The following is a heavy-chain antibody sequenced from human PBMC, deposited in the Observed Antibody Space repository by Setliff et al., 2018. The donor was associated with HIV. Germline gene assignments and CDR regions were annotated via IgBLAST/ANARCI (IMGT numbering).Heavy chain of an antibody. CDR3: ARTYSSSWYSSHLWVDY. V-gene: IGHV4-4*08. J-gene: IGHJ4*02. D-gene: IGHD6-13*01. Sequence: PSETLSLTCTVSGASLSNYYWSWIRQSPGKGLEWIGYMYTSGSANFNPSLKSRATISLDTSKNQFSLKLSSVTAADTAVYYCARTYSSSWYSSHLWVDYWGRGTLVTVSS. CDR1: GASLSNYY. CDR2: MYTSGSA.